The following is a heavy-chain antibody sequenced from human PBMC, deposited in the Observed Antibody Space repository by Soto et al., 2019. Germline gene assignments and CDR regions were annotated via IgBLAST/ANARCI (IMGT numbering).Heavy chain of an antibody. CDR2: INHSGST. CDR1: GGSFSGYY. V-gene: IGHV4-34*01. CDR3: ARGWAWWLGDY. J-gene: IGHJ4*02. D-gene: IGHD2-15*01. Sequence: QVQLQQWGAGLLKPSETLSLTCAVYGGSFSGYYWSWIRQPPGKGLEWIGEINHSGSTNYNPSLKSRVTISVDTSKNQFSLKLSSVTAADTAVYYCARGWAWWLGDYWGQGTLVTVSS.